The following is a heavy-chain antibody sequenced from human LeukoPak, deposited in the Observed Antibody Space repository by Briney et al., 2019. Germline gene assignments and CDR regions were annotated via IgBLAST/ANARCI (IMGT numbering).Heavy chain of an antibody. CDR3: ARCPLVRGVILPWFDP. J-gene: IGHJ5*02. CDR1: GGSISSGGYY. D-gene: IGHD3-10*01. CDR2: IYYSGST. V-gene: IGHV4-31*03. Sequence: SQTLSLTCTVSGGSISSGGYYWSWIRQHPGKGLAWLGYIYYSGSTYYNPSLKSRVSISVDTSKNQFSLKLSSVTAADTAVYYCARCPLVRGVILPWFDPWGQGTLVTVSS.